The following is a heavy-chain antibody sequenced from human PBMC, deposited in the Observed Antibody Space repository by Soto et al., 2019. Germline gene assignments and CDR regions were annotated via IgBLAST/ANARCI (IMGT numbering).Heavy chain of an antibody. CDR2: IIPIFGTA. CDR1: GGTFSSYA. Sequence: ASVKVSCKASGGTFSSYAISWVRQAPGQGLEWMGGIIPIFGTANYAQKFQGRVTITADESTSTAYMELSSLRSEDTAVYYWARDSSGVAKDWGQGSLVTVSS. V-gene: IGHV1-69*13. D-gene: IGHD6-13*01. CDR3: ARDSSGVAKD. J-gene: IGHJ4*02.